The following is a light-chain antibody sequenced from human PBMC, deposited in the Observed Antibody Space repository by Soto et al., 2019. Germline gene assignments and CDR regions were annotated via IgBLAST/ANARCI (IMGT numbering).Light chain of an antibody. CDR3: QQYGSSPRT. J-gene: IGKJ1*01. V-gene: IGKV3-20*01. CDR2: GAS. CDR1: QSVSSSY. Sequence: ELVSCPGTLSLSPGERATLSCRASQSVSSSYLAWYQQKPGQAPRLLIYGASSRATGIPDRFSGSGSGTDFTLIISRLEPEDFAVYYCQQYGSSPRTFSQGTKVDIK.